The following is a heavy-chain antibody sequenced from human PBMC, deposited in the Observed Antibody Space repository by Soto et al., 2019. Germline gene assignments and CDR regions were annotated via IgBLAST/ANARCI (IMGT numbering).Heavy chain of an antibody. V-gene: IGHV5-10-1*01. CDR1: GYSFTSYW. CDR3: ASPNPYDFWSGYYRGDYYYGMDV. D-gene: IGHD3-3*01. Sequence: GESLKISCKGSGYSFTSYWISWVRQMPGKGLEWMGRIDPSDSYTNYSPSFQGHVTISADKSISTAYLQWSSLKASDTAVYYCASPNPYDFWSGYYRGDYYYGMDVWGQGTTVTVSS. J-gene: IGHJ6*02. CDR2: IDPSDSYT.